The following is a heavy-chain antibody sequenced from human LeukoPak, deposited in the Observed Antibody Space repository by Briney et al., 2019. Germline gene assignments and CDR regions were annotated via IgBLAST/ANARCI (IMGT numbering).Heavy chain of an antibody. Sequence: SETLSLTCTVSGASISSYYWSWIRQPPGKGLEWIGYIYYSGSTNYNPSLKSRVTISVDTSKNQFSLKLSSVTAADTAVYYCARVDTAMVRPTNWFDPWGQGTLVTVSS. V-gene: IGHV4-59*01. D-gene: IGHD5-18*01. CDR1: GASISSYY. J-gene: IGHJ5*02. CDR3: ARVDTAMVRPTNWFDP. CDR2: IYYSGST.